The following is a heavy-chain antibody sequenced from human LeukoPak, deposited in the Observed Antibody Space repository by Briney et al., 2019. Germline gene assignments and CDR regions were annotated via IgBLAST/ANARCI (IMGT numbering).Heavy chain of an antibody. CDR3: AKDVRRCNGACT. CDR1: GFSFSTYS. V-gene: IGHV3-23*01. J-gene: IGHJ5*02. Sequence: GGSLRLSCAASGFSFSTYSFSWGRQAPGEGLEWVSGISASGGDTFYAASVKGRFTISRDNSKNTLSLQMNSLRVEDTAIYYCAKDVRRCNGACTWGQGTLVTVSS. D-gene: IGHD2-8*01. CDR2: ISASGGDT.